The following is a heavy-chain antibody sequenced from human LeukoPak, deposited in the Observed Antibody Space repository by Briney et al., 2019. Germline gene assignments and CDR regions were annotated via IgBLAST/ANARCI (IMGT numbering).Heavy chain of an antibody. CDR1: GGSISGHS. J-gene: IGHJ4*02. V-gene: IGHV4-34*01. CDR3: TRWGSWPYDY. D-gene: IGHD6-13*01. Sequence: SETLSLACAVYGGSISGHSWTWIRQPPGKGLEWIEEMNLSAGANYHPSLESRLTMSVHSSKNQFSLKLSSVSAADTAVYYCTRWGSWPYDYWGQGTLVTVSS. CDR2: MNLSAGA.